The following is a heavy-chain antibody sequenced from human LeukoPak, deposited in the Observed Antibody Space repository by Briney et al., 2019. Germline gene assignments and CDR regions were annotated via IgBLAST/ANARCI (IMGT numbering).Heavy chain of an antibody. CDR2: IYTSGST. D-gene: IGHD1-26*01. CDR1: GGSISSGSYY. CDR3: ARDREVGATGYYFDY. J-gene: IGHJ4*02. Sequence: SQTLSLTCTVSGGSISSGSYYWSWIRQPDGKGLEWIERIYTSGSTTYNSSLKSRVTISLDTSKNHFSLRLSSVTAADTAVYYCARDREVGATGYYFDYWGQGTLVTVSS. V-gene: IGHV4-61*02.